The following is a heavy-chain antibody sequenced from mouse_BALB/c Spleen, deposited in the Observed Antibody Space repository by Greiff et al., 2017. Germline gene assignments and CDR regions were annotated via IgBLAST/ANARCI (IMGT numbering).Heavy chain of an antibody. CDR1: GYTFSSYW. CDR3: ARETTVAGYAMDD. V-gene: IGHV1-9*01. CDR2: ILPGSGST. Sequence: QVQLQQSGAELMKPGASVKISCKATGYTFSSYWIEWVKQRPGHGLEWIGEILPGSGSTNYNEKFKGKATFTADTSSNTAYMQLSSLTSEDSAVYYCARETTVAGYAMDDWGQGTSVTVSS. J-gene: IGHJ4*01. D-gene: IGHD1-1*01.